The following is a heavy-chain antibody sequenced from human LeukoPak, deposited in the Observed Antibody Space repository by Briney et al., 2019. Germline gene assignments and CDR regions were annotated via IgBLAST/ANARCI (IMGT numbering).Heavy chain of an antibody. V-gene: IGHV4-59*12. CDR3: ARRPYYGSGSYVNWFDP. CDR1: GGSISSYY. D-gene: IGHD3-10*01. Sequence: SETLSLTCTVSGGSISSYYWSWIRLPPGKGLEWIGYIYYSGSTSYNPSLKSRVTILVDTSKNQFSLKLSSVTAADTAVYYCARRPYYGSGSYVNWFDPWGQGTLVTVSS. J-gene: IGHJ5*02. CDR2: IYYSGST.